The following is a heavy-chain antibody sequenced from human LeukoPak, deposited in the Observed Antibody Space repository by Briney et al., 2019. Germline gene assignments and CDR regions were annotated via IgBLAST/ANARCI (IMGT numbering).Heavy chain of an antibody. CDR2: INSGGST. CDR1: GFTVSSNY. CDR3: AKGSRRSTSITMVRGVPFDY. D-gene: IGHD3-10*01. Sequence: GGSLRLSCAASGFTVSSNYMSWVRQAPGKGLEWVSVINSGGSTFYADSVKGRFTISRDNSKNTLYLQMNSLRAEDTAVYYCAKGSRRSTSITMVRGVPFDYWGQGTLVTVSS. J-gene: IGHJ4*02. V-gene: IGHV3-53*01.